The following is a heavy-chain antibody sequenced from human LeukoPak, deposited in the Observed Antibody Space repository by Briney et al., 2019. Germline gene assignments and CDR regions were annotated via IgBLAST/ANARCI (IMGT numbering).Heavy chain of an antibody. V-gene: IGHV4-34*01. D-gene: IGHD1-26*01. CDR3: ARVVGATNYFDY. Sequence: PSETLSLTCAVYGGSFSGYYWSWIRQPPGKGLEWIGEINHSGSTNYNPPLKSRVTISVDTSKNQFSLKLSSVTAADTAVYYCARVVGATNYFDYWGQGTLVTVSS. CDR1: GGSFSGYY. J-gene: IGHJ4*02. CDR2: INHSGST.